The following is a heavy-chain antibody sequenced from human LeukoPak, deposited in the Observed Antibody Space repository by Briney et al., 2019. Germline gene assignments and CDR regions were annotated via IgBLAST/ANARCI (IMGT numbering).Heavy chain of an antibody. V-gene: IGHV3-66*01. CDR1: GFTVSSSY. J-gene: IGHJ3*02. Sequence: GGSLRLSCAASGFTVSSSYMSWVRQAPGKGLEWVSVIYSGGSTYYADSVKGRFTISRDNSKNTLYLKMNSLRAEDTAVYYCARDKRIVGGTPALRAFYIWGQGTMVTVSS. CDR2: IYSGGST. CDR3: ARDKRIVGGTPALRAFYI. D-gene: IGHD1-26*01.